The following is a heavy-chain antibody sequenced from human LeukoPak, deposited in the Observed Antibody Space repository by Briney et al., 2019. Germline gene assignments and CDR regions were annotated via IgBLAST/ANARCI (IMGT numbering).Heavy chain of an antibody. CDR2: IYYSGST. Sequence: PSETLSLTCTVSGGSISSSSYYWGWIHQPPGKGLEWIGSIYYSGSTYYNPSLKSRVTISVDTSKNQFSLKLSSVTAADTAVYYCARVSGSGYQLPSNNWFDPWGQGTLVTVSS. D-gene: IGHD2-2*01. J-gene: IGHJ5*02. V-gene: IGHV4-39*01. CDR3: ARVSGSGYQLPSNNWFDP. CDR1: GGSISSSSYY.